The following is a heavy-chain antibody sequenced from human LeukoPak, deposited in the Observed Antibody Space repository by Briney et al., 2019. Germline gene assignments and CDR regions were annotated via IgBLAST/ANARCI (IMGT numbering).Heavy chain of an antibody. CDR1: GGSISSGDYY. D-gene: IGHD2-21*01. Sequence: PSQTLSLTCTVSGGSISSGDYYWSWIRQPPGKGLEWIGYIHYSGSTYYNPSLKSRVTISVDTSENQFSLMLTFVTAADTAVYSCARASYSYGLDVWGQGTTVTVSS. CDR2: IHYSGST. J-gene: IGHJ6*02. CDR3: ARASYSYGLDV. V-gene: IGHV4-30-4*01.